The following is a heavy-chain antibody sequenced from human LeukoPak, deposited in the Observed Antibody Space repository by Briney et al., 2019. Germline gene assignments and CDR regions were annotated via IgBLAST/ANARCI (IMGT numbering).Heavy chain of an antibody. CDR1: GYTFTGYY. Sequence: ASVKVSCKASGYTFTGYYMHWVRQAPGQGLEWMEWINPNSGGTNYAQKFQGRVTMTRDTSISTAYMELSRLRSDDTAVYYCARGGLYDYVWGSYRDRSLDYWGQGTLVTVSS. CDR3: ARGGLYDYVWGSYRDRSLDY. CDR2: INPNSGGT. J-gene: IGHJ4*02. D-gene: IGHD3-16*02. V-gene: IGHV1-2*02.